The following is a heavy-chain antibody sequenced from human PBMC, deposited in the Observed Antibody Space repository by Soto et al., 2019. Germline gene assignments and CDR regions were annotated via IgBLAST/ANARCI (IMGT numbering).Heavy chain of an antibody. Sequence: GGSLRLSCAASGFTFSNAWMSWVRQAPGKGLEWVGRIKSKTDGGTTDYAAPVKGRFTISRDDSKNTLYLQMNSLKTEDTAVYYCTTPPRSYYYDSSGYPEYFQHWGQGTLVTVSS. CDR3: TTPPRSYYYDSSGYPEYFQH. J-gene: IGHJ1*01. CDR1: GFTFSNAW. V-gene: IGHV3-15*01. D-gene: IGHD3-22*01. CDR2: IKSKTDGGTT.